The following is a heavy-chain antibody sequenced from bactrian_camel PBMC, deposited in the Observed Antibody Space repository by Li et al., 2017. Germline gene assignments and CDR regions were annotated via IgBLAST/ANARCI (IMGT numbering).Heavy chain of an antibody. CDR3: AADQFAFVLSPQYKY. D-gene: IGHD3*01. CDR2: IDRAGYP. Sequence: HVQLVESGGGSVRPGGSLTLSCAVSGNGDGSGYWCTGWFRQAPGQEREGVASIDRAGYPTYTHSVKDRFTISKDNAKNTLYLQMNSLEPEDTAVYYCAADQFAFVLSPQYKYWGQGTQVTVS. J-gene: IGHJ4*01. CDR1: GNGDGSGYWC. V-gene: IGHV3S53*01.